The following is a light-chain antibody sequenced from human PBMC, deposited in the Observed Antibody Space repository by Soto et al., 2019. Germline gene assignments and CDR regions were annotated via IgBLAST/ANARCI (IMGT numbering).Light chain of an antibody. CDR1: SSNIGSDY. J-gene: IGLJ3*02. CDR2: RNN. V-gene: IGLV1-47*01. Sequence: QSVLTQPPSVSGTPGQRVTISCSGSSSNIGSDYVYWFQQLPGTAPKVLIYRNNQRPSGVPDRFSGSKSGTSASLAISGLRSEDEADYYCAAWDDSLSGWVFGGGTKLTVL. CDR3: AAWDDSLSGWV.